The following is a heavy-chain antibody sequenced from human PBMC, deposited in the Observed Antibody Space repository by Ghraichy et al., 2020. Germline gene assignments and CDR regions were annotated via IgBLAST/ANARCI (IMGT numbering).Heavy chain of an antibody. J-gene: IGHJ4*02. D-gene: IGHD2/OR15-2a*01. Sequence: GGSLRLSCAASGFTFSSYAMSWVRQAPGKGLEWVSAISGSGGSTYCADSVKGRFTISRDNSKNTLYLQMNSLRAEDTAVYYCAKLSNQHYKGSYYFDYWGQGTLVTVSS. CDR3: AKLSNQHYKGSYYFDY. CDR1: GFTFSSYA. CDR2: ISGSGGST. V-gene: IGHV3-23*01.